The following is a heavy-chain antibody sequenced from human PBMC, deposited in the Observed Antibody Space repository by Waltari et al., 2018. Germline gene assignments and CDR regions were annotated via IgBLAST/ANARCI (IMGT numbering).Heavy chain of an antibody. CDR3: ARGGGGKVVPAAPGPYYFDY. CDR1: GGSFSGYY. D-gene: IGHD2-2*01. Sequence: QVQLQQWGAGLLKPSETLSLTCAVYGGSFSGYYWSWIRQPPGKGLEWIGEINHSGSTNYNPALKSRVTISVDTSKNQFSLKLSSVTAADTAVYYCARGGGGKVVPAAPGPYYFDYWGQGTLVTVSS. J-gene: IGHJ4*02. CDR2: INHSGST. V-gene: IGHV4-34*01.